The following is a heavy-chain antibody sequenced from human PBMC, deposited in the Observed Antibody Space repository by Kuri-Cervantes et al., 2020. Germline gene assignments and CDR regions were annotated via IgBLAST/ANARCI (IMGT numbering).Heavy chain of an antibody. Sequence: GGSLRLSCAASGFTFSSYSMNWVRQAPGKGLEWVSYISSSSSTIYYADSVKGRFTISRDNAKNSLYLQMNSLRAEDTAVHYCARERRASSSLPYDAFDIWGQGTMVTVSS. CDR1: GFTFSSYS. V-gene: IGHV3-48*01. CDR2: ISSSSSTI. D-gene: IGHD6-13*01. J-gene: IGHJ3*02. CDR3: ARERRASSSLPYDAFDI.